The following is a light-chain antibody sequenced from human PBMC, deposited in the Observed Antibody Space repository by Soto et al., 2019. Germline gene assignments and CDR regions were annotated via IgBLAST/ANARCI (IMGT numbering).Light chain of an antibody. J-gene: IGLJ1*01. CDR3: NSYTSSSTDV. CDR2: DVS. V-gene: IGLV2-14*03. CDR1: SSDVGSYNY. Sequence: QSVLTQPASVSGSPGQSIALSCTGTSSDVGSYNYVSWYQQHPGKAPKLMIYDVSNRPSGVSDRFSGSKSGNTASLTISGLQAEDEADYFCNSYTSSSTDVFGTGTKLTVL.